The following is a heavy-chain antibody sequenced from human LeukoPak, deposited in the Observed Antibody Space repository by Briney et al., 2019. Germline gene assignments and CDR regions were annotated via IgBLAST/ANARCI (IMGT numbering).Heavy chain of an antibody. V-gene: IGHV4-38-2*02. J-gene: IGHJ4*02. CDR1: GYSISSGFY. CDR2: IYHSGST. Sequence: SETLSLTCTVSGYSISSGFYWGWIRQPPGKGLECIGSIYHSGSTNYNPSLKSRVTMSIDTSKKQFSLRLRSVTAADTAVYYCAREATRPIVGATTGYFDYWGQGTLVTVSS. D-gene: IGHD1-26*01. CDR3: AREATRPIVGATTGYFDY.